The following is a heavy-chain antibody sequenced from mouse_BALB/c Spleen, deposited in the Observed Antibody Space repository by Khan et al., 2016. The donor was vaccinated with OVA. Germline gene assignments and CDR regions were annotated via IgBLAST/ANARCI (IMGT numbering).Heavy chain of an antibody. Sequence: VQLQESGPELVRPGVSVKISCKGSGYTFTDYAMYWVKQSHAKSLEWIGLISTYSGNTNYNQKFKGKATMTVDKSSSTAYMELASLTSEDSAIYYCSRPAYDGYDDYWGQGTTRTVSS. CDR1: GYTFTDYA. D-gene: IGHD2-3*01. CDR2: ISTYSGNT. CDR3: SRPAYDGYDDY. J-gene: IGHJ2*01. V-gene: IGHV1S137*01.